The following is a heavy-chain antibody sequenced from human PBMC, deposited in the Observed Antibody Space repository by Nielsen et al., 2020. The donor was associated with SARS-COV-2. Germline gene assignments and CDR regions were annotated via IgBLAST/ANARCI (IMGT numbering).Heavy chain of an antibody. D-gene: IGHD3-3*01. CDR3: ARDRRFLEWLS. CDR1: GFTVSSNY. CDR2: IYSGGST. Sequence: GGSLRLSCAASGFTVSSNYMSRVRQAPGKGLEWVSVIYSGGSTYYADSVKGRFTISRDNSKNTLYLQMNSLRAEDTAVYYCARDRRFLEWLSWGQGTLVTVSS. J-gene: IGHJ5*02. V-gene: IGHV3-66*01.